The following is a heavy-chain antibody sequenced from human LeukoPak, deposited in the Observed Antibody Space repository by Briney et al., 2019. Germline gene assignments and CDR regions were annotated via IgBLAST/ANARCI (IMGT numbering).Heavy chain of an antibody. D-gene: IGHD3-22*01. CDR1: GGSFSGYY. V-gene: IGHV4-34*12. Sequence: SETLSLTCAVYGGSFSGYYWGWVRQPPGKALEWIGNIFYSGGTYYSPSLKSRVTISLDTSRNQFSLKLNSVTAADTAVYYCAKSNGYGLIDIWGQGTMVTVSS. CDR2: IFYSGGT. CDR3: AKSNGYGLIDI. J-gene: IGHJ3*02.